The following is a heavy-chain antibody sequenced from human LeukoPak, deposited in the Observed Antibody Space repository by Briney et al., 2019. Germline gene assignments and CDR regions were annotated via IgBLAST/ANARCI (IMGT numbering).Heavy chain of an antibody. Sequence: GGSLTLSCAASGLTFDDSAMHWVGKAPAKGLEWVSGISWITASIAYADSVKGRFTISRDNAKNSLYLQMNSLRAEDTAFYYCAKSPYYYDSSGYYLNWYFDLWGRGTLVTVSS. D-gene: IGHD3-22*01. CDR1: GLTFDDSA. CDR3: AKSPYYYDSSGYYLNWYFDL. CDR2: ISWITASI. J-gene: IGHJ2*01. V-gene: IGHV3-9*01.